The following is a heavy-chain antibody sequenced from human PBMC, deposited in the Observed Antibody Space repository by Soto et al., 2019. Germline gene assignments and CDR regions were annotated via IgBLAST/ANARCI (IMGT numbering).Heavy chain of an antibody. Sequence: SETLSLTCTVSGGSISSYYWSWIRQPPGKRLEWIGYIYYSGSTNYNPSLKSRVTISVDTSKNQFSLKLSSVTAADTAVYYCARDRSDFWSGYSHYYGMDVWGQGTTVTVSS. J-gene: IGHJ6*02. CDR2: IYYSGST. V-gene: IGHV4-59*01. D-gene: IGHD3-3*01. CDR3: ARDRSDFWSGYSHYYGMDV. CDR1: GGSISSYY.